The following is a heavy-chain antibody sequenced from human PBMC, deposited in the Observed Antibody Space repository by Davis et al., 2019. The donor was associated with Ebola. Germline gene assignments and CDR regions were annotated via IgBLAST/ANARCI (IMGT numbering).Heavy chain of an antibody. CDR3: VRSNGGY. D-gene: IGHD2-8*01. CDR2: VHRSGRT. V-gene: IGHV4-61*01. Sequence: PSETLSLTCTVSGDPVTNDYYWTWVRQPPGKGLEWIGNVHRSGRTNFSPSLQSRITMSMDTSENHFSLRLTSVTSADTAVYYCVRSNGGYWGQGVLVTVSS. J-gene: IGHJ4*02. CDR1: GDPVTNDYY.